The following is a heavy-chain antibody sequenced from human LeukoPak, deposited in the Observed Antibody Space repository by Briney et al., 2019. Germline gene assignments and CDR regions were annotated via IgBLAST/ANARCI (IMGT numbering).Heavy chain of an antibody. CDR3: AKDPQGENWLDP. CDR2: MSYDGSNK. Sequence: PGRSLRLSCAASGFTFSTYGMHWVRQAPGKGLEWVAVMSYDGSNKNYGDSVKGRFTISRDNSKNTPCLQMNSLRPEDTAVYYCAKDPQGENWLDPWGQGTLVTVSS. CDR1: GFTFSTYG. J-gene: IGHJ5*02. V-gene: IGHV3-33*05.